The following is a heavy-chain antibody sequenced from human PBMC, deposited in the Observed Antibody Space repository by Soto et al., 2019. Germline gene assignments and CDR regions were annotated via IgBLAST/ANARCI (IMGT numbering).Heavy chain of an antibody. CDR3: ARDLRSNPALFDY. Sequence: ASVKVSCKASGGTFSRYTINWVRQAPGQGLEWMGRIIPILGIANYAQKFQGRVKITADKSTSTAYMELSSLRSEDTAVYYCARDLRSNPALFDYWGQGTLVTVSS. V-gene: IGHV1-69*04. D-gene: IGHD3-16*01. CDR2: IIPILGIA. CDR1: GGTFSRYT. J-gene: IGHJ4*02.